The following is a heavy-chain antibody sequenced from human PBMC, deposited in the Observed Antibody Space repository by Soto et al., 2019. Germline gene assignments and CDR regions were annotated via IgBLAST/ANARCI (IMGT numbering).Heavy chain of an antibody. V-gene: IGHV4-31*03. D-gene: IGHD6-13*01. CDR1: GGSISSGGYY. CDR2: ICYSGST. Sequence: PSETLSLTCTVSGGSISSGGYYWSWIRQHPGKGLEWIGYICYSGSTYYNPSLKRRVTISVDTSKNQFSLKLSSVTAADTAVYYCARARKAGIAAAGKGDYYYYYGMDVWGLGNTVTFFS. J-gene: IGHJ6*02. CDR3: ARARKAGIAAAGKGDYYYYYGMDV.